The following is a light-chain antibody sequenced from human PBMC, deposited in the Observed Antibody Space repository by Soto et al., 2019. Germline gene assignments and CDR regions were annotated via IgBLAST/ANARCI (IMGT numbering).Light chain of an antibody. V-gene: IGKV3-20*01. Sequence: EIVLTQSPGTLSLSPGERATLSCRASQSVSSYLAWYQQKPGQAPRLLIYGASSSATGIPDRFSGSGSGTDFTLTISSLEPEDLAVYYCQQYGSSSRTFGQGTKVEIK. J-gene: IGKJ1*01. CDR1: QSVSSY. CDR3: QQYGSSSRT. CDR2: GAS.